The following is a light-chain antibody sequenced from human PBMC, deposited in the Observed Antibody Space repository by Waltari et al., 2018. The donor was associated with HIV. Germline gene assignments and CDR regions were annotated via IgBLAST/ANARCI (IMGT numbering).Light chain of an antibody. CDR1: QSVSTN. V-gene: IGKV3-15*01. Sequence: IWLTQSPVTLSVSPGDRATLSCRASQSVSTNLAWYQQKPGQAPRLLIYGASTRAAAIPARFSGIGSGTEFTLTIGNLQSEDFAVYYCQQYNDWPRTFGQGTKVEI. J-gene: IGKJ1*01. CDR3: QQYNDWPRT. CDR2: GAS.